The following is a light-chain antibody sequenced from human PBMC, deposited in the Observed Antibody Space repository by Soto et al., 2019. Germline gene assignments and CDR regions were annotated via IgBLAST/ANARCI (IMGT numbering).Light chain of an antibody. CDR2: EVS. V-gene: IGLV2-14*01. CDR1: SSDIGGYNY. CDR3: SSYSSSNTLV. J-gene: IGLJ2*01. Sequence: QSALTQPASVSGSPGQSITISCTGTSSDIGGYNYVSWYQQHPDKAPKFMIYEVSNRPSGVSNRFSASKSGNTASLTISGLQAEDEADYYCSSYSSSNTLVFGGGTKLTVL.